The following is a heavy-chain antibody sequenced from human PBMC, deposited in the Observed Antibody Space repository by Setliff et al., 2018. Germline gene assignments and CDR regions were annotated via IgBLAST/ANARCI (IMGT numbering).Heavy chain of an antibody. J-gene: IGHJ4*02. CDR1: GDSIGNYY. V-gene: IGHV4-59*08. CDR3: ARHRRDSSGNYFVGLYYFDY. Sequence: PSETLSLTCNVSGDSIGNYYWSWIRQPPGKGLEWIGYIYYGGTTNYNPSLKSRVSISLDTSKSQFSLRLSSLTAADTAVYYCARHRRDSSGNYFVGLYYFDYWGQGTPVTVSS. D-gene: IGHD3-22*01. CDR2: IYYGGTT.